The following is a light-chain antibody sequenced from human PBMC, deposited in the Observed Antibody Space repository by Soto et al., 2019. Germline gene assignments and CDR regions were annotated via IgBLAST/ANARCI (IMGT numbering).Light chain of an antibody. Sequence: EIVLTQSPATLSLSPGERATLSCRASQSVTSRLAWYQQRPGQAPRLLIFDASSRATGVPGRFSGSGSGTDFTLTISSLEPEDFAVYYCQQRYNWPLTFGGGTKVDIK. CDR1: QSVTSR. V-gene: IGKV3-11*01. CDR3: QQRYNWPLT. J-gene: IGKJ4*01. CDR2: DAS.